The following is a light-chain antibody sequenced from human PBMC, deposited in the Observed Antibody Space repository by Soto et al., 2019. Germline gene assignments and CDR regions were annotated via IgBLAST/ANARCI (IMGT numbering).Light chain of an antibody. CDR3: HSRA. Sequence: DIQMTQSPSTLSASEGDRVTITCRASQSISSWLAWYQQKPGKAPKLLIYDASTLESGVPSRFSGSGSETEFTLTISRLQPDDFATYFCHSRAFGQGTRLEIK. J-gene: IGKJ5*01. CDR1: QSISSW. V-gene: IGKV1-5*01. CDR2: DAS.